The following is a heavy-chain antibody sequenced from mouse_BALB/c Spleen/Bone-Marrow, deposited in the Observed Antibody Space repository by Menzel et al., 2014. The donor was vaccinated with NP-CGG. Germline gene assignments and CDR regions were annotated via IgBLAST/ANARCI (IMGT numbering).Heavy chain of an antibody. CDR1: GFSLTGYG. Sequence: VMLVESGPGLVQPSQSLSITCTVSGFSLTGYGEHWVRQSPGKGLGWLGGFWGGGSTDYNAAFISRLSISKDNSKSQVFFKMNSLQANDTAIYYCARNSHYYGYYYAMDYWGQGTSVTVSS. D-gene: IGHD1-2*01. CDR3: ARNSHYYGYYYAMDY. CDR2: FWGGGST. J-gene: IGHJ4*01. V-gene: IGHV2-2*02.